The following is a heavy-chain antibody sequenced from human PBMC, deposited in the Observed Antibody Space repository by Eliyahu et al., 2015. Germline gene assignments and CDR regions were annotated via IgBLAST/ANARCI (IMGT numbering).Heavy chain of an antibody. J-gene: IGHJ4*02. Sequence: EVQLLESGGGLVQPGGSLRLSCAASGFTFGSYAMSWVRQGPGKGLEGVSAISGSGGSTYYADSVKGRFTISRDNSKNTLYLQMNSLRAEDTAVYYCAKAGTGYCSGGSCYDYWGQGTLVTVSS. CDR1: GFTFGSYA. CDR3: AKAGTGYCSGGSCYDY. CDR2: ISGSGGST. V-gene: IGHV3-23*01. D-gene: IGHD2-15*01.